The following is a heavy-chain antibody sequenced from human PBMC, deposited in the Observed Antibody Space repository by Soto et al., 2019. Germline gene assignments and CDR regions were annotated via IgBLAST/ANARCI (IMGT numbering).Heavy chain of an antibody. CDR3: ARGVYLSLVRTGWFDP. D-gene: IGHD3-10*01. J-gene: IGHJ5*02. CDR2: GYYSGST. Sequence: SETPSLTCTVSCTSLSGHFWGWMRQPPGKGLEWIGYGYYSGSTLYNPSLKSRVTISLDTSKNHFSLRLNSVTSADTAVYYCARGVYLSLVRTGWFDPWGQGTLVTVSS. CDR1: CTSLSGHF. V-gene: IGHV4-59*11.